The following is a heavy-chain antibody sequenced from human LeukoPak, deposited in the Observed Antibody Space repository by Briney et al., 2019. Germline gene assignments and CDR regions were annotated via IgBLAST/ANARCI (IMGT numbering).Heavy chain of an antibody. J-gene: IGHJ3*02. CDR3: ARAYYYDSSGYYPDAFDI. V-gene: IGHV4-30-2*01. D-gene: IGHD3-22*01. CDR1: GGSISSTGYS. Sequence: SETLSLTCAVSGGSISSTGYSWSWIRQPPGKGLEWIGYIYHSGSTYYNPSLKSRVTISVDRSKKQFSLKLSSVTAADTAVYYCARAYYYDSSGYYPDAFDIWGQGTMVTVS. CDR2: IYHSGST.